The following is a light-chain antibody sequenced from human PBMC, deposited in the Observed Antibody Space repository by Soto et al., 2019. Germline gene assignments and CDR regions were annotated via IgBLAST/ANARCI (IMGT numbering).Light chain of an antibody. CDR2: GAS. Sequence: EVVMRQSPATLSVSPGACATLSCRASQGIGDTLAWYQHKPGQAPRLLIYGASSRATGIPDRFSGSGSGTDFTLTISRLEPEDFAVYYCQQYGSSPITFGQGTRLEIK. V-gene: IGKV3-20*01. CDR3: QQYGSSPIT. J-gene: IGKJ5*01. CDR1: QGIGDT.